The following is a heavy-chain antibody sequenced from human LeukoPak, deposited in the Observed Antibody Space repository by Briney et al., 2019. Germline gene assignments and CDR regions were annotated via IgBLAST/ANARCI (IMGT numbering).Heavy chain of an antibody. CDR2: IFPSGGEI. D-gene: IGHD2-15*01. CDR1: GFTFSTFA. J-gene: IGHJ4*02. V-gene: IGHV3-23*01. CDR3: AKVMMRMVAASYDY. Sequence: PGGSLRLSCAASGFTFSTFAMIWVRQPPGKGLEWVSSIFPSGGEIHYADSVKGRFTIPRDNSKNTLYLQMNSLRAEDTAVYYCAKVMMRMVAASYDYWGQGTLVTVSS.